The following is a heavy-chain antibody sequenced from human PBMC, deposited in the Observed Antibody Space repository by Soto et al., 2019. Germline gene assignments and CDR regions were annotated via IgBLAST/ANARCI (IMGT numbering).Heavy chain of an antibody. V-gene: IGHV2-5*02. CDR2: IYWDDDK. J-gene: IGHJ4*02. CDR1: GFSLNTYGVG. Sequence: QITLKESGPTLVKPTQTLTLTCTVSGFSLNTYGVGVGWIRQPPGKALEWLALIYWDDDKRYSPSLKSRLTITKDTSKNPLVLTMTTMDPVDTVTYYCARALGSWGAYYFDYWGQGTLVTVSS. D-gene: IGHD3-16*01. CDR3: ARALGSWGAYYFDY.